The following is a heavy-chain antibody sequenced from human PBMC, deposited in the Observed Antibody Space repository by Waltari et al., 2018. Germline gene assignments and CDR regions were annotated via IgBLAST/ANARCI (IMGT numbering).Heavy chain of an antibody. D-gene: IGHD3-10*01. J-gene: IGHJ5*02. Sequence: QVQLVQSGAEVKKPGASVKVSCKASGYTFTSYDINWVRQATGQGLDWMGWRNPNSGNTAYAQKFQVRVTMNRNHSISTAYLELSSLRSEDTAVYYCARGQGDYYGSGSFPGFDPWGQGTLVTVSS. CDR3: ARGQGDYYGSGSFPGFDP. CDR1: GYTFTSYD. CDR2: RNPNSGNT. V-gene: IGHV1-8*01.